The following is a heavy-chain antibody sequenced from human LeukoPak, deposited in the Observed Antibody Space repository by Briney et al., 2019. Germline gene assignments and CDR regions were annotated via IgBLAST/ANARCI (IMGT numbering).Heavy chain of an antibody. J-gene: IGHJ5*02. D-gene: IGHD2-15*01. CDR2: LYPADSDI. CDR1: GYSINNYW. CDR3: ARQEYCSGASCYTWFDP. Sequence: GESLKISCKGSGYSINNYWIAWVRQMPGKGLEWMGILYPADSDIRYSPSFQGQVTTSADKSISTAYLQWNSLKASDTAMYYCARQEYCSGASCYTWFDPWGQGTLVTVSS. V-gene: IGHV5-51*01.